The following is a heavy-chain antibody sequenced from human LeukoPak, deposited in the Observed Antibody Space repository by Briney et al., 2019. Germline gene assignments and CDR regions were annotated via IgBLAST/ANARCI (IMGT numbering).Heavy chain of an antibody. CDR2: ISGSGGST. CDR3: AKEADYYDSSGYYSFDY. Sequence: GGSLRLSCAASGFTFSSYAMSWVRQAPGKGLEWVSAISGSGGSTYYADSVKGRFTISRDNSKNTLYLQMNSLRAEDTAVYYCAKEADYYDSSGYYSFDYWGQGTLVTVPS. D-gene: IGHD3-22*01. V-gene: IGHV3-23*01. CDR1: GFTFSSYA. J-gene: IGHJ4*02.